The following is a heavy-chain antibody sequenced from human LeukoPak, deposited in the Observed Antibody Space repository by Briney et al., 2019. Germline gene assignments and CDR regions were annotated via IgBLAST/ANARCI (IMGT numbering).Heavy chain of an antibody. CDR1: GFTFTTYG. Sequence: GGSLRLSCAASGFTFTTYGMSWVRQAPGKGLEWVSTISNSGSNRYYADSVKGRFTISRDNSKNTLYLQMNSLRAEDTAVYYCAREHCSGGSCYSGSQYYYYYYGMDVWGQGTTVTVSS. CDR2: ISNSGSNR. D-gene: IGHD2-15*01. CDR3: AREHCSGGSCYSGSQYYYYYYGMDV. J-gene: IGHJ6*02. V-gene: IGHV3-23*01.